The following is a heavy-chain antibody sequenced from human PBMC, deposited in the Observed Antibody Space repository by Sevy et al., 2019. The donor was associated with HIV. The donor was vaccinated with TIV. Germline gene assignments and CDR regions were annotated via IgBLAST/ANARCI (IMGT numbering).Heavy chain of an antibody. Sequence: GGSLRLSCAASGFSFSQYSMNWVRQAPGKGLEWLSYISSTSGTIYYAASVKGRFTISRDNAKNSVYLQMNSLRNEDTAVYYFAGVVLYYDANYCDYWGQGALVTVSS. CDR2: ISSTSGTI. V-gene: IGHV3-48*02. CDR3: AGVVLYYDANYCDY. J-gene: IGHJ4*02. CDR1: GFSFSQYS. D-gene: IGHD3-22*01.